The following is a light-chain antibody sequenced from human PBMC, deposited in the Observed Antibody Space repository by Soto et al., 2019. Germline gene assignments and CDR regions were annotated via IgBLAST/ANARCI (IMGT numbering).Light chain of an antibody. CDR2: GNS. CDR3: QPYDSSLSGVV. V-gene: IGLV1-40*01. Sequence: QSVLTQPPSVSGAPGQRVTISCTGSSSNIGAGYDVHWYQQLPGTAPKLLIYGNSNRPSGVPDRFSGSTSGTSASLAITGLQAEDAADYHCQPYDSSLSGVVLGGGTQLTVL. J-gene: IGLJ2*01. CDR1: SSNIGAGYD.